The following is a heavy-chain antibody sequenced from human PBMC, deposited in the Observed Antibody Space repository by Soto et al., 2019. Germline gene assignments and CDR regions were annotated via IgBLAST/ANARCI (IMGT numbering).Heavy chain of an antibody. Sequence: QVQLVESGGGVVQPGRSLRLSCAASGFTFSSYAMHWVRQAPGKGLEWVAVISYDGSNKYYADSVKGRFTISRDNSKNTLYLQMNGLRAEDTAVYYCARGERWGQGTLVTVSS. J-gene: IGHJ4*02. D-gene: IGHD1-1*01. V-gene: IGHV3-30-3*01. CDR3: ARGER. CDR2: ISYDGSNK. CDR1: GFTFSSYA.